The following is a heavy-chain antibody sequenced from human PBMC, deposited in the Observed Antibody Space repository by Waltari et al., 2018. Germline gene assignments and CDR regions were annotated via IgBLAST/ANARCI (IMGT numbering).Heavy chain of an antibody. D-gene: IGHD3-10*01. V-gene: IGHV3-53*01. CDR1: GFEVSVHQ. J-gene: IGHJ6*03. CDR3: ARDYDGYYFYYMDV. Sequence: EVQLVESGGGMKRPGGSLRLSCAASGFEVSVHQMSWVRQAPGKGLEWVSLIRSDGSTDHADSVKGRFTISRDDFRNTVYLQMNNVRVEDTAVYYCARDYDGYYFYYMDVWGSGTTVAVS. CDR2: IRSDGST.